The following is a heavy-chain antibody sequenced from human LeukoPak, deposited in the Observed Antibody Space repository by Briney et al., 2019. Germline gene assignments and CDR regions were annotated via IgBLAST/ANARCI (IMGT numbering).Heavy chain of an antibody. Sequence: ASVKVSCKTSRYTFTSNYMQWVRQAPGQGLEWMGWINPNSGATKYAQKFQGRVTMTRDTSISTACMELSRLRSDDTAVYYCARYRCKTTSGCEDTDAFDMWGQGTMVTVSS. V-gene: IGHV1-2*02. CDR3: ARYRCKTTSGCEDTDAFDM. D-gene: IGHD2/OR15-2a*01. CDR2: INPNSGAT. J-gene: IGHJ3*02. CDR1: RYTFTSNY.